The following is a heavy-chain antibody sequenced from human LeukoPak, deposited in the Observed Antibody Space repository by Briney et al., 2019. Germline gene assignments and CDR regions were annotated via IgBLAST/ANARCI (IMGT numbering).Heavy chain of an antibody. CDR2: IRWNSGSI. J-gene: IGHJ3*02. CDR3: AKGEYGDYVYDAFDI. V-gene: IGHV3-9*01. Sequence: PGRSLRLSCAASGFTFDDYAMHWVRQAPGKGLEWVSGIRWNSGSIGYADSVKGRFTISRDNAKNSLYLQMNSLRAEDTALYYCAKGEYGDYVYDAFDIWGQGTMVTVSS. D-gene: IGHD4-17*01. CDR1: GFTFDDYA.